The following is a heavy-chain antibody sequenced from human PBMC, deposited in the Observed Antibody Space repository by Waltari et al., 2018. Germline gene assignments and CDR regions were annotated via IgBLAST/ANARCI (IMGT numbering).Heavy chain of an antibody. Sequence: QGQLQESGPGLVKPSETLSLTCTVSGGSISSYYWSWMRPPAGKGLEWIGRIYTSGSTNYNPSLKSRVTMSVDTSKNQFSLKLSSVTAADTAVYYCARDSAGSGYWYPFDYWGQGTLVTVSS. D-gene: IGHD3-22*01. J-gene: IGHJ4*02. CDR2: IYTSGST. V-gene: IGHV4-4*07. CDR1: GGSISSYY. CDR3: ARDSAGSGYWYPFDY.